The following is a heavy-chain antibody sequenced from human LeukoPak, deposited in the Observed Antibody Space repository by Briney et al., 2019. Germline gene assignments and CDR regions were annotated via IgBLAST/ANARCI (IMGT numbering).Heavy chain of an antibody. Sequence: SETLSLTCTVSGASISSYYWSWIRQSPGKVLEWIGYIYYSGSTNYNPSLKSRVTISLDTSKNQFSLKLSSVTAADTAVYYCARGIGSFYYFDYWGQGARVTVSS. CDR1: GASISSYY. D-gene: IGHD2-15*01. CDR3: ARGIGSFYYFDY. V-gene: IGHV4-59*01. J-gene: IGHJ4*02. CDR2: IYYSGST.